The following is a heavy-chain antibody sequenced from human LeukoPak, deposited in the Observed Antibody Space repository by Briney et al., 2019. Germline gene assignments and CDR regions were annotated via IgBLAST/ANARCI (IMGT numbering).Heavy chain of an antibody. CDR3: ARVVPAAVYYYYGMDV. D-gene: IGHD2-2*01. J-gene: IGHJ6*02. CDR1: GGSISSYY. V-gene: IGHV4-59*01. CDR2: IYYSGST. Sequence: PSETLSLACTVSGGSISSYYWTWIRQPPGKGLEWIGYIYYSGSTNYNPSLKSRVTISVDTSKNQFSLKLSSVTAADTAVYYCARVVPAAVYYYYGMDVWGQGTTVTVSS.